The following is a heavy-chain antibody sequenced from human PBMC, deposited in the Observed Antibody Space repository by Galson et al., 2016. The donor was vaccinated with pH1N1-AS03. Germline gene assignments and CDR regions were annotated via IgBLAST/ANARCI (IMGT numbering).Heavy chain of an antibody. V-gene: IGHV3-53*01. CDR2: IYSGGIT. CDR3: ARLRVVVVPAALGGSDYFDS. D-gene: IGHD2-2*01. Sequence: SLRLSCAASGFTVSSNYMSWVRQAPGKGLEWVSVIYSGGITYYADSVKGRFTISRDSSKNTLYLQMNSLRAEDTAVYYCARLRVVVVPAALGGSDYFDSWGQGTLVTASS. J-gene: IGHJ4*02. CDR1: GFTVSSNY.